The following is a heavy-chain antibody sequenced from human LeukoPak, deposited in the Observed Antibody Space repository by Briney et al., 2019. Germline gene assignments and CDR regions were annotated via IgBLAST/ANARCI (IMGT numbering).Heavy chain of an antibody. J-gene: IGHJ4*02. V-gene: IGHV1-46*01. CDR1: GYTFTSYY. D-gene: IGHD2-8*02. CDR3: ARDYGWAALGYYFDY. Sequence: GASVKVSCKASGYTFTSYYMHWVRQAPGQGLEWMGIINPSGGSTSYAQKFQGRVTMTRDTSTSTVYMELSSLRSEDTAVYYCARDYGWAALGYYFDYWGQGTLATVSS. CDR2: INPSGGST.